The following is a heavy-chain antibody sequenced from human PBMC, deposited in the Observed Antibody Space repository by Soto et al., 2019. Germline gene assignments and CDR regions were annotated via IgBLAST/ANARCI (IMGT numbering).Heavy chain of an antibody. D-gene: IGHD3-3*02. J-gene: IGHJ4*02. CDR3: SRDPLAFHIGGH. CDR1: GFTFSDYW. Sequence: EVQLVESGGGLVQPGGSLRLSCAASGFTFSDYWLSWVRQSPVKGLEWVANMSPDGRKRYYLDSLKGRFTISRDKAKNSLYLQMNRLSAEDTAVYFCSRDPLAFHIGGHWGQGTLVNVSS. V-gene: IGHV3-7*01. CDR2: MSPDGRKR.